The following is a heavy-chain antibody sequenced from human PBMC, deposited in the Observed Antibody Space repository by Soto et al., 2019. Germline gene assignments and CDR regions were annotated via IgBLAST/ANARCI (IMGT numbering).Heavy chain of an antibody. J-gene: IGHJ6*02. CDR1: GFTFSSYG. CDR2: ISYDGSNK. V-gene: IGHV3-30*18. CDR3: AKDHTDSSSWYVNGMDV. D-gene: IGHD6-13*01. Sequence: QVQLVESGGGVVQPGRSLRLSCAASGFTFSSYGMHWVRQAPGKGLEWVAVISYDGSNKYYADSVKGRFTISRDNSKNTLYLQMNSLRAEDTAVYYCAKDHTDSSSWYVNGMDVWGQGTTVTVSS.